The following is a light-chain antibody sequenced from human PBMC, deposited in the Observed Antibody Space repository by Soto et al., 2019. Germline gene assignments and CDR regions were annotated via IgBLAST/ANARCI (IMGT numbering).Light chain of an antibody. Sequence: DIQMTQSPSSLSASVGDRVTITCRASQGISNYIAWYQQKPGKDPKLLISAASTLQSGVPSRFSGSGSGTDFTLTISSLQTEDVATYSCHKYNSVPLFVPGTKRDIK. CDR1: QGISNY. CDR2: AAS. CDR3: HKYNSVPL. V-gene: IGKV1-27*01. J-gene: IGKJ3*01.